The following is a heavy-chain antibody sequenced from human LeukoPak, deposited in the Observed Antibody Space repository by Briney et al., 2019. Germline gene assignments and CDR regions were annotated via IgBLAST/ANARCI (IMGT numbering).Heavy chain of an antibody. CDR1: GYRFTSYW. V-gene: IGHV5-51*03. J-gene: IGHJ4*02. D-gene: IGHD3-22*01. Sequence: KPGESLKISCKGSGYRFTSYWSGWVRQMPGKGLEWMGIIYPGDSDTRYSPSFQGQVTISADKSISTAYLQWSSLKASDTAMYYCARLGVYYYDSSGYLYFDNWGQGTLVTVSS. CDR3: ARLGVYYYDSSGYLYFDN. CDR2: IYPGDSDT.